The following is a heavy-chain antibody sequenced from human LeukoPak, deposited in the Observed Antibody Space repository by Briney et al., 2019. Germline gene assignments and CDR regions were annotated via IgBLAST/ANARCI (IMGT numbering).Heavy chain of an antibody. CDR2: IIPIFGTT. V-gene: IGHV1-69*13. J-gene: IGHJ4*02. Sequence: ASVKVSCKASGYTFTSYGISWVRQAPGQGLEWMGGIIPIFGTTNYAQKFQGRVTITADESTSTAYMELSSLRSEDTAVYYRARDLTGDSDYWGQGTLVTVSS. CDR3: ARDLTGDSDY. D-gene: IGHD7-27*01. CDR1: GYTFTSYG.